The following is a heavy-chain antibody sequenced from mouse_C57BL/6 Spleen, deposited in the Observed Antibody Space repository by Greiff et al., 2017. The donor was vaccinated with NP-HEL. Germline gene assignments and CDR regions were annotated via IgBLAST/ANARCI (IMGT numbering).Heavy chain of an antibody. CDR2: LSNGGGST. CDR1: GFTFSDYY. Sequence: EVKLEESGGGLVQPGGSLKLSCAASGFTFSDYYMYWVRQTPEKRLEWVAYLSNGGGSTYFPDTVKGRFTISSDNAKNTLYLQMSRLKSEDTAMYYCARSGNTTVVATGGHYYAMDDWGQGTSVTVSS. V-gene: IGHV5-12*01. D-gene: IGHD1-1*01. CDR3: ARSGNTTVVATGGHYYAMDD. J-gene: IGHJ4*01.